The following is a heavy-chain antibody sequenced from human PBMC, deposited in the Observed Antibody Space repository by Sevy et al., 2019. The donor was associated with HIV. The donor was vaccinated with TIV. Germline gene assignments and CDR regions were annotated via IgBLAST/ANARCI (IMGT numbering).Heavy chain of an antibody. V-gene: IGHV3-74*01. J-gene: IGHJ6*02. Sequence: GGSLRLSCAASGFTFSSYWMHWVRQAPGKGLVSVSHINSDGSSTTYADSVKGRFTISRDNSKNTLYLQMNSLRAEDTAVYYGARPPATHYDFWSGFYGMDVWGQGTTVTVSS. D-gene: IGHD3-3*01. CDR1: GFTFSSYW. CDR3: ARPPATHYDFWSGFYGMDV. CDR2: INSDGSST.